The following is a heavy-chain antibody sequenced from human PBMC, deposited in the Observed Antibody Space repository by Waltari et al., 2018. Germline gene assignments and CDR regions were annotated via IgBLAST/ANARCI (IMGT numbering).Heavy chain of an antibody. CDR1: GFTFSSYG. Sequence: QVQLVESGGGVVQPGRSLRLSCAASGFTFSSYGMHWVRQAPGKGLEWVAVIWYDGSNKYYADSVKGRFTISRDNSKNTLYLQMNSLRAEDTAMYYCAACYRRAAAVDYWGQGTLVTVSS. J-gene: IGHJ4*02. V-gene: IGHV3-33*08. CDR2: IWYDGSNK. D-gene: IGHD6-13*01. CDR3: AACYRRAAAVDY.